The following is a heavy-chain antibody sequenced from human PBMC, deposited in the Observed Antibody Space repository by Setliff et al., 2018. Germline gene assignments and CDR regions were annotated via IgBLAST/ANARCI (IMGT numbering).Heavy chain of an antibody. Sequence: VSCKASGHTFITFGISWVRQAPGQGLEWMGWISAYSDDTKYAEKFQGRVTMTMDTSTGTAYMELRSLRSDDTAVYICAYDSSGYYPGYWGQGTLVTVSS. D-gene: IGHD3-22*01. J-gene: IGHJ4*02. V-gene: IGHV1-18*01. CDR1: GHTFITFG. CDR3: AYDSSGYYPGY. CDR2: ISAYSDDT.